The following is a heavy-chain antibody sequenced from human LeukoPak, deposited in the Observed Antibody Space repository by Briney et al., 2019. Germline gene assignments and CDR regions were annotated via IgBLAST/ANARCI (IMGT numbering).Heavy chain of an antibody. Sequence: SETLSLTCTVSGYSISSGFYWGWIRQPPGKGLEWIGYIYYSGSTNYNPSLKSRVTISVDTSKNQFSLKLSSVTAADTAVYYCARARFGELWGAFDIWGQGTMVTVSS. CDR2: IYYSGST. J-gene: IGHJ3*02. V-gene: IGHV4-61*01. CDR1: GYSISSGFY. D-gene: IGHD3-10*01. CDR3: ARARFGELWGAFDI.